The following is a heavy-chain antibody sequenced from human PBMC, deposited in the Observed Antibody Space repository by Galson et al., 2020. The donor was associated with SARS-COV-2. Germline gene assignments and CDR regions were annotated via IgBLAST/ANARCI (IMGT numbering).Heavy chain of an antibody. J-gene: IGHJ4*03. CDR3: AVVVNTPMGSYYFDS. Sequence: ETLSLTCPVSGGAISRQYWSWIRQPPGKGLEWIGYIYYSGSTSERTNYNPSLKSRVTISLDTSKNQFSLNLSSVTAADTSVYYCAVVVNTPMGSYYFDSWSHGTLVTGSS. D-gene: IGHD5-18*01. CDR2: IYYSGSTSERT. V-gene: IGHV4-59*11. CDR1: GGAISRQY.